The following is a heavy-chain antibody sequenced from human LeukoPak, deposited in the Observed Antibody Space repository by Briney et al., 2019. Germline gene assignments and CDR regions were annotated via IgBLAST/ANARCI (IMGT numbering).Heavy chain of an antibody. CDR2: INHSGST. V-gene: IGHV4-34*01. CDR1: GGSFSGYY. Sequence: PSETLSLTCAVYGGSFSGYYWSWIRQPPGKGLEWIGEINHSGSTNYNPSLKSRVTISVDTSKNQFSLKLSSVTAADTAVYYCAGGERFYYYYYMDVWGKGTTVTVSS. CDR3: AGGERFYYYYYMDV. J-gene: IGHJ6*03. D-gene: IGHD5-24*01.